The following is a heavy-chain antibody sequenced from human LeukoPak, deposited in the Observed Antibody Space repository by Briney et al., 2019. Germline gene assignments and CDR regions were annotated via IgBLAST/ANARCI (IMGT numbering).Heavy chain of an antibody. CDR2: INHSGST. V-gene: IGHV4-39*07. CDR1: GGSISSSSYY. CDR3: ARGWYALFDY. J-gene: IGHJ4*02. D-gene: IGHD6-13*01. Sequence: SETLSLTCTVSGGSISSSSYYWSWIRQPPGKGLEWIGEINHSGSTNYNPSLKSRVTISVDTSKNQFSLKLSSVTAADTAVYYCARGWYALFDYWGQGTLVTVSS.